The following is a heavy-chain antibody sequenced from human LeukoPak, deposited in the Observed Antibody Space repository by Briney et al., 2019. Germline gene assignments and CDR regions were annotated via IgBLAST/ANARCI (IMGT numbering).Heavy chain of an antibody. D-gene: IGHD3-10*01. V-gene: IGHV3-48*03. CDR1: GFTFSSYE. CDR3: ARGGYDSGSYYKGPLYYFDY. J-gene: IGHJ4*02. Sequence: GGSLRLSCAASGFTFSSYEMNWVRQAPGKGLEWVSYISSSGSTIYYADSVKGRFTISRDNAKNSLYLQMNSLRAEDTAVYYCARGGYDSGSYYKGPLYYFDYWGQGTLVTVSA. CDR2: ISSSGSTI.